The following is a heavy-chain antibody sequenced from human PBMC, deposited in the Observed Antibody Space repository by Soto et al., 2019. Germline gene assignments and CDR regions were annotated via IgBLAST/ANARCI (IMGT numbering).Heavy chain of an antibody. D-gene: IGHD2-2*01. CDR1: GFSFGDYG. V-gene: IGHV3-49*03. CDR3: TRGFPGYCSSTRCSEAHFDY. Sequence: EVQVVESGGGLVQPGRSLRLSCIASGFSFGDYGMSWFRQAPGKGLEWVGFIKSKAYGGTTEYAASLRGRVTISRDDSNSIVYLQMNSLKPEDPAVYYCTRGFPGYCSSTRCSEAHFDYWGQGTPVTVSS. J-gene: IGHJ4*02. CDR2: IKSKAYGGTT.